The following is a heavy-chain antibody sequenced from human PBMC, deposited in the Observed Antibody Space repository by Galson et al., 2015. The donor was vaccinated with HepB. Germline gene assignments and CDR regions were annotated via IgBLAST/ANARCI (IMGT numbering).Heavy chain of an antibody. Sequence: QSGAEVKKPGESLKISCTGSGYSFTSYWIGWVRQMPGKGLEWMGIIYPGDSDTRYSPSFQGQVTISADKSISTAYLQWSSLKASDTAMYYCARIKSGDMVRGVIIYFDYWGQGTLVTVSS. CDR3: ARIKSGDMVRGVIIYFDY. CDR2: IYPGDSDT. V-gene: IGHV5-51*01. D-gene: IGHD3-10*01. CDR1: GYSFTSYW. J-gene: IGHJ4*02.